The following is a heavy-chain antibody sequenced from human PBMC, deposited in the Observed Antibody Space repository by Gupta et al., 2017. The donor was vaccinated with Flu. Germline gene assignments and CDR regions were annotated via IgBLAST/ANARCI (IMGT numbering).Heavy chain of an antibody. Sequence: QVQLVQSGAEVKKPGASVKVSCKASGSPFTTYGICWVGQAPGQGLAWVGWISANSGSKNYAQKFQGRGTITRDTSTRTAYMELRSRRSDDTAVYFCARDRGNCNSNSCYLINWFDPWGQGTLVTVSS. CDR2: ISANSGSK. D-gene: IGHD2-2*01. CDR3: ARDRGNCNSNSCYLINWFDP. V-gene: IGHV1-18*01. CDR1: GSPFTTYG. J-gene: IGHJ5*02.